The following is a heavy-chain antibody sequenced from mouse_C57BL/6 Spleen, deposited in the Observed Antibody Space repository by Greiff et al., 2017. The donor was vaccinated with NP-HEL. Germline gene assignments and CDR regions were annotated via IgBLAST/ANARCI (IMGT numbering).Heavy chain of an antibody. Sequence: QVQLKESGAELVKPGASVKISCKASGYAFSSYWMNWVMQRPGKGLEWLGQFYPGDGDTNYNGKLTGQATLTAYKYSSTAYMQLSSLTSEDSAVYFFSRLSGSSPGWYCEVWGTGTTVTVSS. D-gene: IGHD1-1*01. CDR3: SRLSGSSPGWYCEV. J-gene: IGHJ1*03. CDR1: GYAFSSYW. V-gene: IGHV1-80*01. CDR2: FYPGDGDT.